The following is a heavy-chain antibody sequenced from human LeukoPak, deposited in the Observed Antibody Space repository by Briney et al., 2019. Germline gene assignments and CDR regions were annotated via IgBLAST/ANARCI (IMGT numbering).Heavy chain of an antibody. CDR1: GHTLTELS. J-gene: IGHJ4*02. CDR2: FDPEDGET. CDR3: ATWGGIYSGYDYIY. V-gene: IGHV1-24*01. D-gene: IGHD5-12*01. Sequence: GASVKVSCKVSGHTLTELSMHWVRQAPGKGLEWMGGFDPEDGETIYAQKFQGRVTMTEDTSTDTAYMELSSLRSEDTAVYYCATWGGIYSGYDYIYWGQGTLVTVSS.